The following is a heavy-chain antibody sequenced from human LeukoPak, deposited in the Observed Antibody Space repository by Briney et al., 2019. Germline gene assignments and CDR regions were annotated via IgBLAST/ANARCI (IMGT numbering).Heavy chain of an antibody. CDR3: ARRGYSSGWYDMYYFDY. Sequence: GGSLRLSCAAPGFTFSSYWMSWVRQAPGKGLEWVANIKQDGSEKYYVDSVKGRFTISRDNAKNSLYLQMNSLRAEDTAVYYCARRGYSSGWYDMYYFDYWGQGTLVTVSS. J-gene: IGHJ4*02. D-gene: IGHD6-19*01. CDR2: IKQDGSEK. CDR1: GFTFSSYW. V-gene: IGHV3-7*03.